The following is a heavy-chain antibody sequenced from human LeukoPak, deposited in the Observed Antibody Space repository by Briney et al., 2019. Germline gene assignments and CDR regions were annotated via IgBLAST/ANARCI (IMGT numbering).Heavy chain of an antibody. CDR1: GYSISSGYY. J-gene: IGHJ4*02. V-gene: IGHV4-38-2*01. D-gene: IGHD5-18*01. CDR3: ARGAAGYSYRIDY. CDR2: IYHSGST. Sequence: PSETLSLTCAVSGYSISSGYYWGWIRQPPGKGLEGIGSIYHSGSTYYNPSLKSRVTISVDTSKNQFSLKLSSVTAADTAVYYCARGAAGYSYRIDYWGQGTLVTVSS.